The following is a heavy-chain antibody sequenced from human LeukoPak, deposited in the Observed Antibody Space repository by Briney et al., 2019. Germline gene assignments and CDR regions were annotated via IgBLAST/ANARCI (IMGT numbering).Heavy chain of an antibody. J-gene: IGHJ3*02. Sequence: GESLQISCKASGYSFSNYWIGWVRQIPGKGLEWMGIIYPGDSDTRYSPSFQGQVTISADKSINTAYLQWSSLKASDTAMYYCARHGVIVRSDAFDIWGQGTMVTVSS. D-gene: IGHD2/OR15-2a*01. V-gene: IGHV5-51*01. CDR2: IYPGDSDT. CDR3: ARHGVIVRSDAFDI. CDR1: GYSFSNYW.